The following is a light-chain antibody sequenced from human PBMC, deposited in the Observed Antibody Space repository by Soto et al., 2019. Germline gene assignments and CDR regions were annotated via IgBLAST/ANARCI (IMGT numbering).Light chain of an antibody. CDR1: SSDVGGYNY. V-gene: IGLV2-8*01. Sequence: QSALTQPPSASGSPGQSVAISCSGTSSDVGGYNYVSWYQQHPGKAPKLMIYDVNKRPSGVPDRFSGYKSGNAASLTVSGLQADDEDDYYCVSYAGSNKPAFGGGTKLTVL. CDR3: VSYAGSNKPA. J-gene: IGLJ2*01. CDR2: DVN.